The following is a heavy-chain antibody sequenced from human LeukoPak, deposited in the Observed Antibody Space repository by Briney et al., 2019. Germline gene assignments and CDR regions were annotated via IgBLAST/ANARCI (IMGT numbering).Heavy chain of an antibody. Sequence: SVKVSCKASGGTFSSYAISWVRQAPGQGLEWMGGIIPIFGTANYAQKFQGRVTMTRNTSISTAYMELSSLRSEDTAVYYCARAGIWDYSDSSGYHNAAFDIWGQGTMVTVSS. CDR2: IIPIFGTA. J-gene: IGHJ3*02. V-gene: IGHV1-69*05. CDR3: ARAGIWDYSDSSGYHNAAFDI. CDR1: GGTFSSYA. D-gene: IGHD3-22*01.